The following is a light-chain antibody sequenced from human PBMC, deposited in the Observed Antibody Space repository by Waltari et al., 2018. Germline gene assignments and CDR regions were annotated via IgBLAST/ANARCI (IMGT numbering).Light chain of an antibody. CDR3: ATWDESLNGV. CDR1: HSNIGSNY. Sequence: QSVLTQPPSVSAAPGQKVTISCPGSHSNIGSNYVSWYQHLPGTVPKLLIYENNERPPGIPDRFSGSKSGTSATLDIAGLQTGDEGEYYCATWDESLNGVFGPGTKVTVL. V-gene: IGLV1-51*02. CDR2: ENN. J-gene: IGLJ1*01.